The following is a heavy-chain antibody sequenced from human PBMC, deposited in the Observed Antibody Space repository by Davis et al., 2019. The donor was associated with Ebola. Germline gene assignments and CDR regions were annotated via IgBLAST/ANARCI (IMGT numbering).Heavy chain of an antibody. D-gene: IGHD2-15*01. J-gene: IGHJ5*02. CDR2: ISAYNGNT. Sequence: AASVKVSCKASGYTFTSYGISWVRQAPGQGLEWMGWISAYNGNTNHAQKLRGRVTITTDTSTSTAYMELRRLRSDDTAVYYCARVLGYCSGGSCYASGWFDPWGQGTLVTVSS. V-gene: IGHV1-18*01. CDR1: GYTFTSYG. CDR3: ARVLGYCSGGSCYASGWFDP.